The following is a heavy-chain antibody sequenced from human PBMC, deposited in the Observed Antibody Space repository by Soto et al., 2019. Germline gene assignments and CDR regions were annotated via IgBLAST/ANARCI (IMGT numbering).Heavy chain of an antibody. CDR2: LSGSGTNT. V-gene: IGHV3-23*01. Sequence: GGSLRLSCAASGFTFSNYAMTWVRQAPGKGLEWVSSLSGSGTNTYYADSVKGRFTISRDTSKDTLYLQMNSLRAEDTALYYCAKDLGYTPALSDYWGQGIPVTVSS. CDR1: GFTFSNYA. D-gene: IGHD6-13*01. J-gene: IGHJ4*02. CDR3: AKDLGYTPALSDY.